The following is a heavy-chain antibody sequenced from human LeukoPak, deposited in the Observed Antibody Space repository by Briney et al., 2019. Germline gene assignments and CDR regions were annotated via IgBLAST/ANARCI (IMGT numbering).Heavy chain of an antibody. CDR1: GFPFSNYA. Sequence: GGSLRLSCAASGFPFSNYAMNWVRQAPGKGLEWVSSISESGDKTHYADSVKGRFTISRDNSKNTLYLQMNSLRAEDTAVYYCAKVWSGWYVNFDYWGQGTLVTVSS. CDR3: AKVWSGWYVNFDY. CDR2: ISESGDKT. D-gene: IGHD6-19*01. V-gene: IGHV3-23*01. J-gene: IGHJ4*02.